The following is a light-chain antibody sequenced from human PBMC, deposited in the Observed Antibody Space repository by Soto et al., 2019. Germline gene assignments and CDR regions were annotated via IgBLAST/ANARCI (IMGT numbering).Light chain of an antibody. CDR1: SSDVGGYNY. J-gene: IGLJ1*01. Sequence: QSALTQPPSASGSPGQSVAISCTGTSSDVGGYNYVSWYQQHPGKAPKLMICNVYDRPSGISYRFSGSKSGNTASLTISGLQGEDEADYYCSAYTVSRTYVFGTGTKVTVL. CDR2: NVY. V-gene: IGLV2-14*01. CDR3: SAYTVSRTYV.